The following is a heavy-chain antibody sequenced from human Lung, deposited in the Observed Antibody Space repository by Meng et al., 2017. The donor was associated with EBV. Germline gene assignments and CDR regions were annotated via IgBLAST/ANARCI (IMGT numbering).Heavy chain of an antibody. V-gene: IGHV4-31*01. Sequence: QVQLQGSGPGLVKPSQTLSRTCTVSGGSISSGGHYWSWIRQHPGKSLEWIGYIYYSGSTYYNPSLKSLVSISVDTSNNQFSLKLSSVTAADTAVYYCARAVDTGYFDYWGQGTLVTVSS. CDR3: ARAVDTGYFDY. J-gene: IGHJ4*02. CDR1: GGSISSGGHY. D-gene: IGHD5-18*01. CDR2: IYYSGST.